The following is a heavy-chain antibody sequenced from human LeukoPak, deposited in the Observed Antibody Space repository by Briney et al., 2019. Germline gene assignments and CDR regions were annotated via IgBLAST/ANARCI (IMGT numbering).Heavy chain of an antibody. Sequence: GGSLRLSCAASGFTFSSYVMHWVRQAPGKGLEWVAIISYDGSNEYYADSVKGRFTISRDNSKNTLYLQMNSLRAADTAVYYCARVFIGDYGDYQFDYWGQGTLVTVSS. J-gene: IGHJ4*02. V-gene: IGHV3-30*04. CDR2: ISYDGSNE. CDR1: GFTFSSYV. D-gene: IGHD4-17*01. CDR3: ARVFIGDYGDYQFDY.